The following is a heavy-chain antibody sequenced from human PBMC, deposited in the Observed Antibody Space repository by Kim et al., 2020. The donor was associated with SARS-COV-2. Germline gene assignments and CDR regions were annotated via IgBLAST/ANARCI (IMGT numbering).Heavy chain of an antibody. CDR1: GFTFSSYA. V-gene: IGHV3-30*04. Sequence: GRSLRLSCAASGFTFSSYAMHWVRQAPGKGLEWVAVISYDGSNKYYADSVKGRFTISRDNSKNTLYLQMNSLRAEDTAVYYCARDYGDYVGFDYWGQGTLVTVSS. CDR3: ARDYGDYVGFDY. J-gene: IGHJ4*02. D-gene: IGHD4-17*01. CDR2: ISYDGSNK.